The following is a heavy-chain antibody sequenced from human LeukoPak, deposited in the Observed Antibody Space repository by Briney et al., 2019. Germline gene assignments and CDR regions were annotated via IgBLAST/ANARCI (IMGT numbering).Heavy chain of an antibody. CDR2: IPYDGSNK. Sequence: PGGSLRLSCAASGFTFSSYAMHWVRQAPGKGLEWVAVIPYDGSNKYYADSVKGRFTISRDNSKNTLYLQMNSLRAEDTAVYYCAGGHATDYWGQGTLVTVSS. CDR3: AGGHATDY. V-gene: IGHV3-30*04. J-gene: IGHJ4*02. CDR1: GFTFSSYA.